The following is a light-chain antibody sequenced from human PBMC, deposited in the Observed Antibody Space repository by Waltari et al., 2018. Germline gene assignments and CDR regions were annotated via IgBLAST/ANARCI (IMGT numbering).Light chain of an antibody. CDR3: SSYTSSRTLV. Sequence: QSALTQPASVSEPPGQSITIACTGTRSDVGGFNYVSWYQQHPGKAPKLMIYEVNNRPSGVANRFSGSKSGNPASLTISGLQAEDEADYYCSSYTSSRTLVFGGGTKLTVL. CDR2: EVN. V-gene: IGLV2-14*01. CDR1: RSDVGGFNY. J-gene: IGLJ2*01.